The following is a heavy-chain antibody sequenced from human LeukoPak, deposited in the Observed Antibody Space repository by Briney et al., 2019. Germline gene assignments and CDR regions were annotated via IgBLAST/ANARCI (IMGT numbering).Heavy chain of an antibody. D-gene: IGHD5/OR15-5a*01. CDR1: GFTVSSNY. CDR3: ARASTTTTIFDS. CDR2: LYSGGTT. Sequence: PGGSPRLSCAASGFTVSSNYMSWVRQAPGEGLEWVSALYSGGTTYYADSVKGRFTISRDNSKNTVYLQMNSLRAEDTAVYYCARASTTTTIFDSWGQGALVTVSS. J-gene: IGHJ4*02. V-gene: IGHV3-53*01.